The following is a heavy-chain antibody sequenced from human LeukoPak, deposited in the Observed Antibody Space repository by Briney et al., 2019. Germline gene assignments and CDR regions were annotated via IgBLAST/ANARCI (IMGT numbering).Heavy chain of an antibody. V-gene: IGHV4-59*01. Sequence: PSETLSLTCTVAGGSISSYYWSWIRQPPGKGLEWIGYIYYSGSTNYNPSLKSRVTISVDTSKNQFSLKLSSVTAADTAVYYCARVQAYGGKGYFDYWGQGTLVTVSS. D-gene: IGHD4-23*01. J-gene: IGHJ4*02. CDR2: IYYSGST. CDR1: GGSISSYY. CDR3: ARVQAYGGKGYFDY.